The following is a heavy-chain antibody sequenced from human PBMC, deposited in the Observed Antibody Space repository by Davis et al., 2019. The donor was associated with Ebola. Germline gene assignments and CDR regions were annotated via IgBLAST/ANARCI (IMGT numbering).Heavy chain of an antibody. Sequence: GGSLRLSCAASGFTFSSYAMSWVRQAPGKGLEWVAFIRSDGSVKYYADSLKGRFTISRDYSKNTLSLQMNSLRAEGTAVYYCAKGIYCSSTTCYFDYWGLGTLVTVSS. CDR2: IRSDGSVK. V-gene: IGHV3-30*02. D-gene: IGHD2-2*01. CDR3: AKGIYCSSTTCYFDY. J-gene: IGHJ4*02. CDR1: GFTFSSYA.